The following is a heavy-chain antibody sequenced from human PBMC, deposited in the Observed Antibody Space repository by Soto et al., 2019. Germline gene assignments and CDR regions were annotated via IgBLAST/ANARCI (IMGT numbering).Heavy chain of an antibody. D-gene: IGHD6-19*01. V-gene: IGHV1-3*01. CDR2: INAGNGNT. CDR3: ARASSETPNSNGWFNY. J-gene: IGHJ4*02. CDR1: GYTFTSYA. Sequence: ASVKVSCKASGYTFTSYAMHWVRQAPGQRLEWMGWINAGNGNTKYSQKFQGRVTITRDTSASTAYMELSSLRSEDTAVYYCARASSETPNSNGWFNYWGQGTLVTVS.